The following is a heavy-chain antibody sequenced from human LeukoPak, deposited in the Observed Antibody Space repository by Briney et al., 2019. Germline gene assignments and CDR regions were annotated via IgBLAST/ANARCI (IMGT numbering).Heavy chain of an antibody. Sequence: SETLSLTCTVSGGSISSYYWNWIRQPPGKGLEWIGYIYYSGSTNYNPSLKSRVTISVDTSKNQFSLKLSSVTAADTAVYYCARVVRTFSSGWYHWFDPWGQGTLVTVSS. V-gene: IGHV4-59*01. CDR1: GGSISSYY. J-gene: IGHJ5*02. CDR3: ARVVRTFSSGWYHWFDP. CDR2: IYYSGST. D-gene: IGHD6-19*01.